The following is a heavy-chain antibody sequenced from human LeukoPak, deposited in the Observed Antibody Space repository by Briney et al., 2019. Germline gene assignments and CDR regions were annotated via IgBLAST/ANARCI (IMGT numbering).Heavy chain of an antibody. V-gene: IGHV3-23*01. D-gene: IGHD6-19*01. J-gene: IGHJ4*02. CDR2: ISNSDGST. CDR1: GFTFSNYV. Sequence: GGSLRLSCAASGFTFSNYVMSWVRQAPGKGLEWVSTISNSDGSTYYADSVKGRFTISRDKSKNTLYLQMNSLRAEDTAVYYCAKVEVQWLVIDYWGQGTLVTVSS. CDR3: AKVEVQWLVIDY.